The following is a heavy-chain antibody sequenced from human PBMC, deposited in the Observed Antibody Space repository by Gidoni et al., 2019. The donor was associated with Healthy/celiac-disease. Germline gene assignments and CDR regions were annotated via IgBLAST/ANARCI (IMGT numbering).Heavy chain of an antibody. J-gene: IGHJ4*02. CDR2: IYYSGST. CDR3: ARQETVTRYYFDY. V-gene: IGHV4-39*01. Sequence: QLQLLESGPGLVKPSETLSLTCTVSGGSISSSSYYWGWIRQPPGKGLEWIGSIYYSGSTYYNPTLKSRVTISVETSKNQFSLKLSSVTAADTAVYYCARQETVTRYYFDYWGQGTLVTVSS. CDR1: GGSISSSSYY. D-gene: IGHD4-4*01.